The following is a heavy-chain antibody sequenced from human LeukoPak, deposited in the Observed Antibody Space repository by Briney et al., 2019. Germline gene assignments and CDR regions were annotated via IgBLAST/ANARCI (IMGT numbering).Heavy chain of an antibody. CDR3: ARGGSSGWFDFDY. Sequence: SETLSLTCTVSGGSISNYYWSCFRQPPGKGLEWIGYIYHDGSTNYNPSLKSRVTISVDTSKDQFSLKLTSVTAADTAVYYCARGGSSGWFDFDYWGQGTLVTVSS. CDR1: GGSISNYY. V-gene: IGHV4-59*01. J-gene: IGHJ4*02. D-gene: IGHD6-19*01. CDR2: IYHDGST.